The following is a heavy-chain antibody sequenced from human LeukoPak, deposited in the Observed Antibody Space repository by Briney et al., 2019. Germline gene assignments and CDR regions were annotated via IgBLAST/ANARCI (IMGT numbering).Heavy chain of an antibody. D-gene: IGHD2-2*01. CDR2: IYYSGST. V-gene: IGHV4-59*01. Sequence: PSETLSLTCTVSGGSISSYHWIWLGQPPGQGREWFGYIYYSGSTNYNPSLKSRVTISVDTSKNQISLKLSSVNAADTAVYYCARDRVHCSSTSCYHWYFDLWGRGTLVTVSS. J-gene: IGHJ2*01. CDR3: ARDRVHCSSTSCYHWYFDL. CDR1: GGSISSYH.